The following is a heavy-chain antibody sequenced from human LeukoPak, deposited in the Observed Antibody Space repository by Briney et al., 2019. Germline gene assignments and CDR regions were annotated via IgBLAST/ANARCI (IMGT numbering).Heavy chain of an antibody. J-gene: IGHJ5*02. CDR2: IYHSGSP. CDR3: AKEGRDSGGYNGWFEP. D-gene: IGHD2-15*01. Sequence: PSETLSLTCAVSGGSISSNNWWGWVRQPPGKGLEWIGEIYHSGSPNYDPSLKSRVTISVDKSRNHFSLNLSSVTAADTAVYYCAKEGRDSGGYNGWFEPWGQGTLVTVSS. CDR1: GGSISSNNW. V-gene: IGHV4-4*02.